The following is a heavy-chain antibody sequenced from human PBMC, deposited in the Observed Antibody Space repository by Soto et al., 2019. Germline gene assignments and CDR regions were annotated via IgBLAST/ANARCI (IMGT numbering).Heavy chain of an antibody. D-gene: IGHD6-13*01. V-gene: IGHV3-74*01. Sequence: EVQLVESGGGLAQPGGSLRLSCAASGFTLSSHWMHWVLQAPGKGLVWVSRINRDGSTINYYDSVRGRYTISRDNAKNTLSQQMNSLRAEDTAVYYCARVADCTYSSNCNGRAAFDMWGQGTMVTVSS. CDR3: ARVADCTYSSNCNGRAAFDM. CDR1: GFTLSSHW. J-gene: IGHJ3*02. CDR2: INRDGSTI.